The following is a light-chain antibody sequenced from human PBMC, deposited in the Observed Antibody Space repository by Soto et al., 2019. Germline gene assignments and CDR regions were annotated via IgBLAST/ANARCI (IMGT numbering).Light chain of an antibody. V-gene: IGKV1-5*01. CDR2: EAS. Sequence: DIQMTQSPSTLSASVGDRVTITCRASQSISHWLAWYQQKPGKAPQVLISEASSLASGVPSRFSGSGSGTEFTLTISSLEPEDFAVYYCQQRSNWPTFGGGTKVEIK. CDR1: QSISHW. J-gene: IGKJ4*01. CDR3: QQRSNWPT.